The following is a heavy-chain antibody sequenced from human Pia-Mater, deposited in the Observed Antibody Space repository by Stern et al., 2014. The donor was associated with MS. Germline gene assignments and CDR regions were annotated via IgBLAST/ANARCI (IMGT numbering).Heavy chain of an antibody. CDR1: GGTFSNYG. Sequence: VQLVESGDEAKKPGSSVKVFCKTLGGTFSNYGFFGVRQAPGQGLEWMGGIIPFFGTTTYAWKFQGRVTITADESPSTVYMELRSLRSDDSAIYYCTASGGGPHDYYFEWWGQGTLVTVSS. CDR3: TASGGGPHDYYFEW. CDR2: IIPFFGTT. D-gene: IGHD2-21*02. V-gene: IGHV1-69*01. J-gene: IGHJ4*02.